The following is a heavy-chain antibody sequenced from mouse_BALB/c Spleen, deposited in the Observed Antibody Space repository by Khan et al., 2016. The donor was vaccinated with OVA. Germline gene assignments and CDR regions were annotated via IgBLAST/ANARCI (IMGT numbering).Heavy chain of an antibody. D-gene: IGHD1-2*01. CDR1: GFTFSSYG. Sequence: EVELVESGGDLVKPGRSLNLSCEASGFTFSSYGMSWLRQTPDKRLEWVATISNGGSYTYFPDSVKGRLTISRDNAKNTLYLQMSSLKSEDTAMYYCARHRFTTPTAWFAYWGQGTLVTVFA. CDR3: ARHRFTTPTAWFAY. J-gene: IGHJ3*01. V-gene: IGHV5-6*01. CDR2: ISNGGSYT.